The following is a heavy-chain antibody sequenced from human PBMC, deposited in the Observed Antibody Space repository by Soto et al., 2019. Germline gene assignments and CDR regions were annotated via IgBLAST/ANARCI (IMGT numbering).Heavy chain of an antibody. D-gene: IGHD3-22*01. CDR3: ARTTYYYDSSGYYHLNNDY. CDR1: GFTFSSYS. J-gene: IGHJ4*02. Sequence: HPGGSLRLSCAASGFTFSSYSMNWVRQAPGKGLEWVSYISSSSSTIYYADSVKGRFTISRDNAKNSLYLQMNSLRAEDTAVYYCARTTYYYDSSGYYHLNNDYWGQGTLVTVSS. V-gene: IGHV3-48*04. CDR2: ISSSSSTI.